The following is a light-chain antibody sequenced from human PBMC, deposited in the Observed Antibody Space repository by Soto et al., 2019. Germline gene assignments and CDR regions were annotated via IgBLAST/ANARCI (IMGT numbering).Light chain of an antibody. CDR1: QSISNW. CDR3: QKYNTDWT. J-gene: IGKJ1*01. V-gene: IGKV1-5*03. CDR2: KAS. Sequence: DIQMTQSPSTLSASVGDSVTITCRATQSISNWLAWYQQKPGRAPKLLSYKASSLESGVPSRFSGSGSGTDFTLTISSLQPGDFATYYCQKYNTDWTFGQGTKVEIK.